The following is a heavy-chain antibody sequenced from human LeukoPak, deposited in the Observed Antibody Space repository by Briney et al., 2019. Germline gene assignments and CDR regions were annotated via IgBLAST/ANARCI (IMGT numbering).Heavy chain of an antibody. J-gene: IGHJ4*02. CDR2: IYYSGST. Sequence: SETLSLTCTVSGGSISSYYWSWIRQPPGKGLEWIGHIYYSGSTNYNPSLKSRVTISVDTSKNQFSLKLSSVTAADTAVYYCARVDYDSSGYFDYWGQGTPVTVSS. CDR1: GGSISSYY. CDR3: ARVDYDSSGYFDY. V-gene: IGHV4-59*01. D-gene: IGHD3-22*01.